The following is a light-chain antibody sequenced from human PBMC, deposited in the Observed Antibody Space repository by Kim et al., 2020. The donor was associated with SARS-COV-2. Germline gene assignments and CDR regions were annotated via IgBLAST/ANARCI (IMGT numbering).Light chain of an antibody. Sequence: DIQMTQSPSSLSASVGDRVTITCRASQDISRYLNWYQQKPGKAPKLLIYTASSLQSGVPSRFTGIGSETDFTLTISSLQPEVFATYYCQQTYSASRTFGQGTKVDIK. CDR3: QQTYSASRT. J-gene: IGKJ1*01. CDR2: TAS. V-gene: IGKV1-39*01. CDR1: QDISRY.